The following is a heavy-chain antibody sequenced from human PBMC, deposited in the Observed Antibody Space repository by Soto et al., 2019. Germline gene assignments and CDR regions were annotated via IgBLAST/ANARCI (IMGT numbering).Heavy chain of an antibody. CDR3: AMRYYYYGMDV. Sequence: GGSLRLSCAASGFTFSSYWMSWVRQAPGKGLEWVVNIKQDGSENYYVDSVKGRFTISRDNAKNSLYLQMNSLRAEDTAVYYCAMRYYYYGMDVWGQGTTVTVSS. CDR1: GFTFSSYW. CDR2: IKQDGSEN. V-gene: IGHV3-7*01. J-gene: IGHJ6*02.